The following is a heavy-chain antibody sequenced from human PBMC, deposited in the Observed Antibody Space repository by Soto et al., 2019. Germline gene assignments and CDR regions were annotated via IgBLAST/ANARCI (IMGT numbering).Heavy chain of an antibody. D-gene: IGHD2-15*01. CDR3: APLSVSLSGPYGIHV. J-gene: IGHJ6*02. CDR1: GGSISGSYYY. Sequence: PSETLSLTCAVSGGSISGSYYYWGWLRQSPGKGPEWIGSVFYTGFTSYNPSLESRVTLSVDTSKNQFSVRLNSVTASDTAVYYCAPLSVSLSGPYGIHVWGQGTTVTVS. V-gene: IGHV4-39*01. CDR2: VFYTGFT.